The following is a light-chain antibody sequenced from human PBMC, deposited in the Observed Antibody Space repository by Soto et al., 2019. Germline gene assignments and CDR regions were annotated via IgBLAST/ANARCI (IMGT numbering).Light chain of an antibody. Sequence: QSALTQPASVSGSPGQSITISCTGPSSHFDTYNLVSWYQLHPGKVPKLIIYEVFKRPSGISNRFSGSKSGNTASLTLSGLQAEDEADYYCSSYTSSSTLVFGGGTKLTVL. V-gene: IGLV2-14*02. CDR1: SSHFDTYNL. CDR3: SSYTSSSTLV. J-gene: IGLJ2*01. CDR2: EVF.